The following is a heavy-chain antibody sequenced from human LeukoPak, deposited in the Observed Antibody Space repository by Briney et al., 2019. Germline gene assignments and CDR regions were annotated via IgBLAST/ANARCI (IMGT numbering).Heavy chain of an antibody. CDR3: ARGIEDRITIFGY. V-gene: IGHV3-7*03. Sequence: GGSLRLSCAASGFTFTSYSMNWVRQAPGKGLEWVANIKQDGSEKYYVDSVKGRFTISRDNAKNSLYLQMNSLRAEDTAVYYCARGIEDRITIFGYWGQGTLVTVSS. D-gene: IGHD3-3*01. CDR2: IKQDGSEK. CDR1: GFTFTSYS. J-gene: IGHJ4*02.